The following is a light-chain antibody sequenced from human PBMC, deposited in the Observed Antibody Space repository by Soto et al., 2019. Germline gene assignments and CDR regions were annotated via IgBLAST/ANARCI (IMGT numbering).Light chain of an antibody. CDR3: QDYGTSAPWT. V-gene: IGKV3-20*01. Sequence: EIVLTQSPDTLSLSPGERTTLSCRASQNIRGNELAWYQQKPGQPPRLLIYRGSSRAPGIPDRFSGRGSGTEFTLTISRLEPEDFAVYYCQDYGTSAPWTFGQGT. CDR2: RGS. J-gene: IGKJ1*01. CDR1: QNIRGNE.